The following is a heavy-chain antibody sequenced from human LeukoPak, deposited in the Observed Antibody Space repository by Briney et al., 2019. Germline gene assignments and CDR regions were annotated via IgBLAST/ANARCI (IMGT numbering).Heavy chain of an antibody. CDR2: INHSGST. Sequence: PSETLSLTCAVYGGSFSGYYWSWIRQPPGKGLEWIGEINHSGSTNYNPCLKSRVTISVDTSKNQFSLKLSSVTAADTAVYYCARVRGATYYYDSSGYPNWFDPWGQGTLVTVSS. CDR1: GGSFSGYY. V-gene: IGHV4-34*01. D-gene: IGHD3-22*01. CDR3: ARVRGATYYYDSSGYPNWFDP. J-gene: IGHJ5*02.